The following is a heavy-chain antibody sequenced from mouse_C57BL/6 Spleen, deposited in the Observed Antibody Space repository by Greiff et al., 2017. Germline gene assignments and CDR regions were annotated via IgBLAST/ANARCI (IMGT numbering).Heavy chain of an antibody. V-gene: IGHV1-74*01. J-gene: IGHJ2*01. Sequence: QVQLQQPGAELVKPGASVKVSCKASGYTFTSYWMHWVKQRPGQGLEWIGRIHPSDSDTNYNQKFKGKATLTVDKSSSTAYMQLSSLTSEDSAVYYCAKRDYYGSRGYFDYWGQGTTLTVSS. CDR1: GYTFTSYW. D-gene: IGHD1-1*01. CDR2: IHPSDSDT. CDR3: AKRDYYGSRGYFDY.